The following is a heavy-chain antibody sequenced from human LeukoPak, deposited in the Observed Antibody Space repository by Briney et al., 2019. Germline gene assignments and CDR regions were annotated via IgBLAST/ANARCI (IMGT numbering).Heavy chain of an antibody. CDR1: GFTFSNYW. CDR3: SRDSLSSCGGDCYSGLDV. V-gene: IGHV3-74*01. J-gene: IGHJ6*02. D-gene: IGHD2-21*02. Sequence: GGCLRLSCAASGFTFSNYWMHWVRQAPGEALMWVSRIKSDGSSTTYADSVKGRFTISRDNAKNTLYLQMNSLRAEDTAVYYCSRDSLSSCGGDCYSGLDVWGQGTTVTVSS. CDR2: IKSDGSST.